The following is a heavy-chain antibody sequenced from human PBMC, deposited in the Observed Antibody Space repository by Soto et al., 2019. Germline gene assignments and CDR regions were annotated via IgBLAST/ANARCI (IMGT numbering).Heavy chain of an antibody. D-gene: IGHD1-1*01. Sequence: SETLSLTCTVSGGSISSYYWSWIRQPPGKGLEWIGYIYYSGSTNYNPSLKSRVTISVDTSKNQFSLKLSSVTAADTAVYYCARIDNVYGMDVWGQGTTVTVSS. CDR1: GGSISSYY. CDR2: IYYSGST. V-gene: IGHV4-59*01. CDR3: ARIDNVYGMDV. J-gene: IGHJ6*02.